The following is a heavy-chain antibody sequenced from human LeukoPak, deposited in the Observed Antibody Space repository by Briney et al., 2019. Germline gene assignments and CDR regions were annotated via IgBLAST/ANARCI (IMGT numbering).Heavy chain of an antibody. CDR2: IYHRGTT. CDR3: PRHLGGARIDH. J-gene: IGHJ4*02. V-gene: IGHV4-38-2*02. Sequence: AETLSLTCTVPGYSISLGYYWGWIRQAPGGGLEWIGPIYHRGTTSYTPSLKSPVTISVHTSKNPLSLKLTSVPAADTAVYFCPRHLGGARIDHWGQGTLVTVSS. D-gene: IGHD1-26*01. CDR1: GYSISLGYY.